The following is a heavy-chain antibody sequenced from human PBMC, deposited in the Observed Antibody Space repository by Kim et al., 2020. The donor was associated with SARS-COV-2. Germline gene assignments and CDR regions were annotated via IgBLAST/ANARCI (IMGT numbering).Heavy chain of an antibody. CDR2: IFYSGST. CDR1: GGSVSGRTYY. D-gene: IGHD3-10*01. CDR3: ARSEYYGSVNLARYGMDV. J-gene: IGHJ6*02. Sequence: SETLSLTCTVSGGSVSGRTYYWTWIRQTPGIGLEWIGNIFYSGSTTYNPSLKSRVTISVDTSKNQFSLSLRSVTAADTAVYYCARSEYYGSVNLARYGMDVWGRGTTVTVSS. V-gene: IGHV4-61*01.